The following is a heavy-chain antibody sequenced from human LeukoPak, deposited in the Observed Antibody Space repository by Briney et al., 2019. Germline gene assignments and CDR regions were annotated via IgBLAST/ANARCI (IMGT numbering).Heavy chain of an antibody. D-gene: IGHD6-13*01. J-gene: IGHJ4*02. Sequence: PGGSLRLSCAASGFTFSSYAMSWVRQAPGKGLEWVSAISGSGGSTYYADSVKGRFTISRDNSKNTLYLQMNSLRAEDTAVYYCAKGPQYSSSWYWGDYWGQGTLVTVSS. CDR1: GFTFSSYA. V-gene: IGHV3-23*01. CDR2: ISGSGGST. CDR3: AKGPQYSSSWYWGDY.